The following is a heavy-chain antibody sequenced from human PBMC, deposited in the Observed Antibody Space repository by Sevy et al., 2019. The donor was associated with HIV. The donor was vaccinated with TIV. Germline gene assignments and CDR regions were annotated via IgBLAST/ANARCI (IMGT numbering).Heavy chain of an antibody. CDR2: IYHRGNT. CDR3: ASLSVALSQYDYFDY. Sequence: SETLSLTCIVSDYSITSGYFWGWVRQPPGKGLEWIGRIYHRGNTDYNPSLKSRVSMSVDTSNNQFSLKLKSVTAADTAIYYCASLSVALSQYDYFDYRGQGILVTVSS. V-gene: IGHV4-38-2*02. J-gene: IGHJ4*02. CDR1: DYSITSGYF. D-gene: IGHD5-12*01.